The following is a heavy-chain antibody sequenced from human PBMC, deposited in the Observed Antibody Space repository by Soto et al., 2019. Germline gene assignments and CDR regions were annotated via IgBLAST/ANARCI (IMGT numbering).Heavy chain of an antibody. Sequence: ASVKVSCKASGCTFTSYGISWVRQAPGQGLEWMGWISAYNGNTNYTQKLQGRVTMTTDTSTSTAYMELRSLRSDDTAVYYCARVVPAAILDWFDPWGQGTLVTVS. D-gene: IGHD2-2*02. J-gene: IGHJ5*02. CDR3: ARVVPAAILDWFDP. CDR1: GCTFTSYG. CDR2: ISAYNGNT. V-gene: IGHV1-18*04.